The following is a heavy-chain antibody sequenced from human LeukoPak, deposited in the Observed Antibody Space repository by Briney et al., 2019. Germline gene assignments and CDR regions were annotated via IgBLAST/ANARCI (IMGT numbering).Heavy chain of an antibody. CDR3: ARDPNIYGSGRQIAGAFDI. CDR2: ISAYNGNT. J-gene: IGHJ3*02. V-gene: IGHV1-18*04. CDR1: GYTFTSYG. Sequence: GASVKVSCKASGYTFTSYGISWVRQAPGQGLEWMGWISAYNGNTNYAQKLQGRVTMTTDTSTSTAYMELRSLRSDDTAVYYCARDPNIYGSGRQIAGAFDIWGQGTMVTVSS. D-gene: IGHD3-10*01.